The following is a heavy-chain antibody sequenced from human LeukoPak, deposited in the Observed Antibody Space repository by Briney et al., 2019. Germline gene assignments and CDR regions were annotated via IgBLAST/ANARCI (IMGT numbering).Heavy chain of an antibody. CDR1: GGSISSSSYY. J-gene: IGHJ4*02. D-gene: IGHD3-22*01. V-gene: IGHV4-39*07. Sequence: SETLSLTCTVSGGSISSSSYYWGWIRQPPGKGLEWIGSIYYSGSTYYNPSLKSRVTISVDTSKNQFSLKLSSVTAADTAVYYCARESSGYQTYFDSWGQGILVTVSS. CDR2: IYYSGST. CDR3: ARESSGYQTYFDS.